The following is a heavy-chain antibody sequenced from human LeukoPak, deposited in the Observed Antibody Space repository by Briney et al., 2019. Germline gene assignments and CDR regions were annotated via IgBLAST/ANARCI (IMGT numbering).Heavy chain of an antibody. D-gene: IGHD2-2*01. CDR3: ARLNVVVPAASWFDP. V-gene: IGHV5-51*01. CDR1: GYIFTSYW. CDR2: IYPGDSDT. Sequence: TPGESLQISCKGSGYIFTSYWIGWVRQLPGKGLEWMGIIYPGDSDTRYSPSFQGQVTISADKSISTAYLQWSSLKASDTAMYYCARLNVVVPAASWFDPWGQGTLVTVSS. J-gene: IGHJ5*02.